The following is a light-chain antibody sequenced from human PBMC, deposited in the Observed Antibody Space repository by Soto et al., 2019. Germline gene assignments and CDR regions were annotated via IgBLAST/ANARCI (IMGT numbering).Light chain of an antibody. J-gene: IGLJ1*01. CDR1: SSDVGAYNY. CDR2: DVV. Sequence: QSVLTQPASVSASPGQSITISCTGTSSDVGAYNYVSWYQQYPGKAPKLIIYDVVKRPSGISNRFSGSKSGNTASLTISGLQAEDEADYYCASYGTASTLYVFGTGTKVTVL. CDR3: ASYGTASTLYV. V-gene: IGLV2-14*01.